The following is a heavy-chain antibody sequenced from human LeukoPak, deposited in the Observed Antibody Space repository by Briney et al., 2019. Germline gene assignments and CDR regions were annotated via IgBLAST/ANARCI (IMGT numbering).Heavy chain of an antibody. CDR2: IYTSGST. Sequence: SQTLSLTCTVSGVSISSGSYYWSWIRQPAGKGLEWIGRIYTSGSTNYNPSLKSRVTISVDTSKNQFSLKLSSVTAADTAVYYCARGRYYDFWSGSIYMDVWGKGTTVTVSS. J-gene: IGHJ6*03. V-gene: IGHV4-61*02. CDR3: ARGRYYDFWSGSIYMDV. D-gene: IGHD3-3*01. CDR1: GVSISSGSYY.